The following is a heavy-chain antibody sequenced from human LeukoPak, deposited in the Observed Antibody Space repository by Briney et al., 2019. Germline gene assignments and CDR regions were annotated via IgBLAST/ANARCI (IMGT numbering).Heavy chain of an antibody. D-gene: IGHD6-13*01. CDR3: ARKTAQQLVFFDY. Sequence: GASVKVSCKASGYTFTSYDINWVRQATGQGLEWMGWMNPNSGNTGYAQKFRGRVTMTRNTSISTAYMELSSLRSEDTAVYYCARKTAQQLVFFDYWGQGTLVTASS. CDR2: MNPNSGNT. J-gene: IGHJ4*02. V-gene: IGHV1-8*01. CDR1: GYTFTSYD.